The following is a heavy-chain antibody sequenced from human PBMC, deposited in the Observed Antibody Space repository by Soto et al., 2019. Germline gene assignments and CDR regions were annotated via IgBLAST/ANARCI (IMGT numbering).Heavy chain of an antibody. CDR1: GFTFSSYS. Sequence: GGSLRLSCSAPGFTFSSYSMNWVRQAPGKGLEWVSSISSSSSYIYYADSVKGRFTISRDNAKNSLYLQMNSLRAEDTAVYYCARDRCSGGSCYTNYGMDVWGQGTTVTVSS. D-gene: IGHD2-15*01. CDR3: ARDRCSGGSCYTNYGMDV. V-gene: IGHV3-21*01. J-gene: IGHJ6*02. CDR2: ISSSSSYI.